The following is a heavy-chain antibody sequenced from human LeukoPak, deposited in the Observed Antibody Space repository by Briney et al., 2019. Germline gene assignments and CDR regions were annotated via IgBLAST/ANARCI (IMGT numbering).Heavy chain of an antibody. Sequence: GGSLRLSCAASGFTFSSYAMSWVRQAPGKWLEWVSAISGSGGSTYYADSVKGRFTISRDNSKNTLYLQMNSLRAEDTAVYYCANSPTGFCCDWFDPWGQGTLDTVSS. CDR1: GFTFSSYA. CDR3: ANSPTGFCCDWFDP. CDR2: ISGSGGST. D-gene: IGHD4-17*01. V-gene: IGHV3-23*01. J-gene: IGHJ5*02.